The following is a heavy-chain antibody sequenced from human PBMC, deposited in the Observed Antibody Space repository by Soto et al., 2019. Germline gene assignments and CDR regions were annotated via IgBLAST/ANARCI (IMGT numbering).Heavy chain of an antibody. CDR1: GGSITSSSHF. CDR2: IYFTGNT. D-gene: IGHD6-25*01. CDR3: AGQTFTIAAASYGRSNWFDP. J-gene: IGHJ5*02. Sequence: SETLSLTCTASGGSITSSSHFWGWVRQPPGKGLEWIGTIYFTGNTYYTPSLRSRLTMSIDTSKNEFSLRLNSVTAADTAVYYCAGQTFTIAAASYGRSNWFDPWGPGTLVTVSS. V-gene: IGHV4-39*01.